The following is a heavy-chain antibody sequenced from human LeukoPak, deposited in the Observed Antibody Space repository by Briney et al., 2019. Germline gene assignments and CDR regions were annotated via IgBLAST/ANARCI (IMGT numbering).Heavy chain of an antibody. Sequence: SGGSLLLSCAASGLTVTNNYWNWVRPPPGKGPEWISLIYSNGDTPYADSVKGRFTFSRDNSKNTLYLQMNSLRAEDTAVYYCTYGDYPLTYWGQGTLVSVSS. J-gene: IGHJ4*02. V-gene: IGHV3-66*01. CDR3: TYGDYPLTY. D-gene: IGHD4-17*01. CDR2: IYSNGDT. CDR1: GLTVTNNY.